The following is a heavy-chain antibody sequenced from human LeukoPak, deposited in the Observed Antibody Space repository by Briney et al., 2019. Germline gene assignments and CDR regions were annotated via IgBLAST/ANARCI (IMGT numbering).Heavy chain of an antibody. CDR2: ISNSSSTM. J-gene: IGHJ4*02. CDR1: AFTFSSYG. V-gene: IGHV3-48*01. Sequence: GGSLRLSCAASAFTFSSYGMHWVRQAPGKGLEWISYISNSSSTMYYADSVKGRFTISRDNAKNSLYLQMNSLRAEDTAVYYCASGVSSTSCYVDYWGQGTLVTVSS. CDR3: ASGVSSTSCYVDY. D-gene: IGHD2-2*01.